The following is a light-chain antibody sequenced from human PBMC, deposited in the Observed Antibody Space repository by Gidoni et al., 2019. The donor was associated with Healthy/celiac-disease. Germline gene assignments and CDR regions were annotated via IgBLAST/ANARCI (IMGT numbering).Light chain of an antibody. CDR3: QQSYSTPPF. Sequence: IQMTQFPSSLSASVGDRVTITCRASQSISSYLNWYQQKPGKAPKLLIYAASSLQSGVPSRFSGSGSGTDFTLTISSLQPEDFATYYCQQSYSTPPFFGGGTKVEIK. CDR2: AAS. J-gene: IGKJ4*01. V-gene: IGKV1-39*01. CDR1: QSISSY.